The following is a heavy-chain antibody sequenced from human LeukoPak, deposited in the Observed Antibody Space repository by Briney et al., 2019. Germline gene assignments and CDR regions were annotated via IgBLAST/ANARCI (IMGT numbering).Heavy chain of an antibody. CDR2: ISTSGST. J-gene: IGHJ5*02. CDR1: GGSISSYY. D-gene: IGHD6-6*01. V-gene: IGHV4-4*07. CDR3: ARLATLSTVAARGRTWFDA. Sequence: SSETLSLTCTVSGGSISSYYWSWIRQPAGKGLESIGHISTSGSTNYNPSLKSRVTMSVDTSKNQFSLKLSSVTAADTAVYYCARLATLSTVAARGRTWFDAWGQGTLVTVSS.